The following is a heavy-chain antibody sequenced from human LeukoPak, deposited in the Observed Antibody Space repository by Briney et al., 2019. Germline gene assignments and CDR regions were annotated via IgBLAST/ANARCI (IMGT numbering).Heavy chain of an antibody. J-gene: IGHJ3*02. V-gene: IGHV1-69*05. CDR2: IIPIFGTA. Sequence: SVTVSCKASGGTFSSYAISWVRQAPRQGLEWMGGIIPIFGTANYAQKFQGRVTITTDESTSTAYMELSSLRSEDTAVYYCARLRKGGAFDIWGQGTMVTVSS. CDR3: ARLRKGGAFDI. CDR1: GGTFSSYA. D-gene: IGHD1-14*01.